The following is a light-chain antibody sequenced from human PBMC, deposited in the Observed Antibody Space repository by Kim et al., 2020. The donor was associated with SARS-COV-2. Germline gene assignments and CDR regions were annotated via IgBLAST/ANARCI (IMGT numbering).Light chain of an antibody. CDR3: MQGTHWPPYT. V-gene: IGKV2-30*02. J-gene: IGKJ2*01. CDR2: KVS. Sequence: DVVMTQSPLSLPVTLGQPDSISCRSSQSLVHSDGNTYLNWFQQRPGQSPRRLVYKVSNRDSGVPDRYSGSGSGTDFTLKISRVEAEDFGVYYCMQGTHWPPYTFGQGTKLEI. CDR1: QSLVHSDGNTY.